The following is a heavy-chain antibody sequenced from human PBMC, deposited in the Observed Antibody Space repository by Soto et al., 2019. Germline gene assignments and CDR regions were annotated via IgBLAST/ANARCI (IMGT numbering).Heavy chain of an antibody. CDR1: GFTYSAYG. D-gene: IGHD4-17*01. CDR3: EIDDDYPDNGIDY. V-gene: IGHV3-33*05. CDR2: IVKEGTHK. J-gene: IGHJ4*02. Sequence: QVLLVEPGGGVVQPGGSLTLSSAASGFTYSAYGMHWGRQDPGVGLQWLTVIVKEGTHKHYADYVKVRFTVSIDNSKNNLNFRITNMIAEDTPFYYCEIDDDYPDNGIDYWGQGTLVSVYS.